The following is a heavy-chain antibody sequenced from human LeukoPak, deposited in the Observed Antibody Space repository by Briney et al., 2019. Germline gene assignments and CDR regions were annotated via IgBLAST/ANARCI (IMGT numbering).Heavy chain of an antibody. CDR3: ARDWGRKYFDY. CDR2: ISSRGDKI. V-gene: IGHV3-21*01. D-gene: IGHD1-14*01. Sequence: KTGGSLRLSCAASGFTFGNFGISWVRQAPGKGLEWVSFISSRGDKIYYGDAVKGRFTISRDNAKNSLYLQVNGLRAEDTAVYYCARDWGRKYFDYWGQGTLVTVSS. CDR1: GFTFGNFG. J-gene: IGHJ4*02.